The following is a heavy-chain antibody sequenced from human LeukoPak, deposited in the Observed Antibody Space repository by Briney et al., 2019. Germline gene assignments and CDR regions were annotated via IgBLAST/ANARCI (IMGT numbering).Heavy chain of an antibody. CDR1: GDTVSSNSAA. V-gene: IGHV6-1*01. CDR2: TYYRSKWYN. J-gene: IGHJ4*02. Sequence: SQTLSLTCAISGDTVSSNSAAWNWIRQSPSRGLEWLGRTYYRSKWYNDYAVSVKSRITINPDTSKNQFSLQLNSVTPEDTAVYYCARDRREFVGSGWYYFDYWGQGTLVTVSS. CDR3: ARDRREFVGSGWYYFDY. D-gene: IGHD6-19*01.